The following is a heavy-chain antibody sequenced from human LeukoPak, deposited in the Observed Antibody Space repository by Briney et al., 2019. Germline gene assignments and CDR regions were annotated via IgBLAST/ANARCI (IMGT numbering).Heavy chain of an antibody. V-gene: IGHV3-9*03. J-gene: IGHJ4*02. Sequence: GRSLRLSCAASGFTFDDYAMHWVRQAPGKGLEWVSGISWNSGSIGYADSVKGRFTISRDNAKNSLYLQMNSLRAEDMALYYCAKDTSSSGWYYFDYWGQGTLVTVSS. D-gene: IGHD6-19*01. CDR2: ISWNSGSI. CDR3: AKDTSSSGWYYFDY. CDR1: GFTFDDYA.